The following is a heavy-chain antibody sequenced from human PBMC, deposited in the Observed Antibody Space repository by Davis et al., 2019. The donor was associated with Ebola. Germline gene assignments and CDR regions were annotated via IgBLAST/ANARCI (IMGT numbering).Heavy chain of an antibody. V-gene: IGHV3-33*03. D-gene: IGHD1-7*01. Sequence: GGSLRLSCAASGFTFSSYGMHWVRQALGKGLEWVGLIWYDGSVKYYGDSVKGRFTISRDNSKDSAYLQMTSLRVEDTAVYYCATRFSNSDGALDIWGRGTLVTVSS. CDR2: IWYDGSVK. J-gene: IGHJ3*02. CDR1: GFTFSSYG. CDR3: ATRFSNSDGALDI.